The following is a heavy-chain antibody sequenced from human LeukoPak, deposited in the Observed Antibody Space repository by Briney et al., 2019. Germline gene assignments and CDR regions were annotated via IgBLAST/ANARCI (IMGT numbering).Heavy chain of an antibody. Sequence: GGSLRLSCAASGFTFSRYWMTWVRQAPGKGLEWVANIKQDGSEKYYVDSVKGRFTISRDNGKNSLYLQMHSLRAEDTAVYYCARSRITMIVLVMTKYYFDYWGQGTLVTVSS. J-gene: IGHJ4*02. CDR1: GFTFSRYW. D-gene: IGHD3-22*01. V-gene: IGHV3-7*01. CDR3: ARSRITMIVLVMTKYYFDY. CDR2: IKQDGSEK.